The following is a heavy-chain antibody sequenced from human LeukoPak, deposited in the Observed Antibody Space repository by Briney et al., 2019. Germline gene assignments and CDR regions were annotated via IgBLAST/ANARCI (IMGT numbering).Heavy chain of an antibody. CDR3: ARGGYSSSWYHFDY. D-gene: IGHD6-13*01. CDR1: GFTFSSHA. J-gene: IGHJ4*02. Sequence: GRSLRLSCAASGFTFSSHAMDWVRQAPGKGLEWVAGISFDGSSKYYADSVKGRFTISRDNSRKTVHLQMNSLRAEDTAVYYCARGGYSSSWYHFDYWGQGTLVTVSS. V-gene: IGHV3-30-3*01. CDR2: ISFDGSSK.